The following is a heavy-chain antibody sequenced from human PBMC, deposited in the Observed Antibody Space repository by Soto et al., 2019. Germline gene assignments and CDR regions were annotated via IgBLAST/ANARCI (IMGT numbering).Heavy chain of an antibody. CDR3: ANGGITALGS. CDR1: GFTFSSYG. CDR2: VGGSGGST. D-gene: IGHD2-15*01. J-gene: IGHJ4*02. Sequence: GGSLRLSCAASGFTFSSYGMSWVRQAPGKGLEWVSAVGGSGGSTYYADSVKGRFTISRDNSKNTLYLQMNSLRAEDTAIYYCANGGITALGSWGQGTLVTVS. V-gene: IGHV3-23*01.